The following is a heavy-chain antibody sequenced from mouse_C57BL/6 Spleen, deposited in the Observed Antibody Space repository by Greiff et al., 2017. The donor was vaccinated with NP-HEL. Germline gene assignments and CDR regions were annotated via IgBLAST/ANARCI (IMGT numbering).Heavy chain of an antibody. CDR1: GYTFTDYY. V-gene: IGHV1-19*01. CDR2: INPYNGGT. Sequence: EVQLQQSGPVLVKPGASVKMSCKASGYTFTDYYMNWVKQSHGKSLEWIGVINPYNGGTSYNQKFKGKSTLTVDKSSSTAYMQLSSLTSEDSAVYYCARIDSFAYWGQGTLVTVSA. D-gene: IGHD2-4*01. CDR3: ARIDSFAY. J-gene: IGHJ3*01.